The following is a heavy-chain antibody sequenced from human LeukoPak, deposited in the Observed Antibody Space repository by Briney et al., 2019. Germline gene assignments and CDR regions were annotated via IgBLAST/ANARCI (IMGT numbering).Heavy chain of an antibody. CDR3: AKALLVRNGYNYSPTNFDY. J-gene: IGHJ4*02. D-gene: IGHD5-24*01. CDR2: INTDGTST. Sequence: GGSLRLSCAAAGFTFSSYWMHWVRQAPGKGLVWVSRINTDGTSTIYADSVKGRFTISRDNAKNTLYLQMNSLRDEDTAVYYCAKALLVRNGYNYSPTNFDYWGKGTLVTVSS. V-gene: IGHV3-74*01. CDR1: GFTFSSYW.